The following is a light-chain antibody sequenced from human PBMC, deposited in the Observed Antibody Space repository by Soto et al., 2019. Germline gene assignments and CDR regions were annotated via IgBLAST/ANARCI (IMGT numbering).Light chain of an antibody. Sequence: EIVLTQSPATLSLSPGERATLSCRASQSVSSDLDWYQQKPGQTPRLLIYDASNRATGIPARFSGGGSGTDFTLTISSLEPEDFAVYYCQQRSNGLSFGPGTKVDIK. CDR3: QQRSNGLS. J-gene: IGKJ3*01. CDR1: QSVSSD. CDR2: DAS. V-gene: IGKV3-11*01.